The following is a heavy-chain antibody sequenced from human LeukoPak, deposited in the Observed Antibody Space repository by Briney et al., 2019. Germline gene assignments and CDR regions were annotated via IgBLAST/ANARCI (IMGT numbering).Heavy chain of an antibody. Sequence: GGSLRLSCAASGFTFSSYGMHWVRQAPGKGLEWVSAISGSGTSTYYADSVKGRFTISRDNSKNTLYLQMNSLRAEDTAVYYCAKAVSSTRTWDYYYYYMDVWGKGTTVTVSS. CDR3: AKAVSSTRTWDYYYYYMDV. D-gene: IGHD2-2*01. CDR2: ISGSGTST. CDR1: GFTFSSYG. V-gene: IGHV3-23*01. J-gene: IGHJ6*03.